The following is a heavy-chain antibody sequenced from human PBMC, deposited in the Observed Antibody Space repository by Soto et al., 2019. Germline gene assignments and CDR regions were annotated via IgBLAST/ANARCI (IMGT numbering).Heavy chain of an antibody. D-gene: IGHD2-15*01. J-gene: IGHJ4*02. V-gene: IGHV3-30-3*01. Sequence: QVQLVESGGGVVQPGRSLRLSCAASGFTFSSYAMHWVRQAPGKGLEWVAVISYDGSNKYYADSVKGRFTISRDNSKNTLYLQMNSLRAEDTAVYYFASRYCSGGSCYLGYWGQGTLVTVSS. CDR3: ASRYCSGGSCYLGY. CDR1: GFTFSSYA. CDR2: ISYDGSNK.